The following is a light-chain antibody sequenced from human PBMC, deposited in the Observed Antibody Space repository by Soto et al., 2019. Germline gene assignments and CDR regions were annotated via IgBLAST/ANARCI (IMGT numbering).Light chain of an antibody. Sequence: DIQMTQSPSTLPAPVGDTVTITGRASQNIDRWVAWYQQKSGKAPKISIYHASSLETWVTSRFSGSGSGTEFTLTISSVQPDNFASYYCQRYRSYGTLGEGTKVDIK. V-gene: IGKV1-5*01. CDR2: HAS. CDR1: QNIDRW. J-gene: IGKJ1*01. CDR3: QRYRSYGT.